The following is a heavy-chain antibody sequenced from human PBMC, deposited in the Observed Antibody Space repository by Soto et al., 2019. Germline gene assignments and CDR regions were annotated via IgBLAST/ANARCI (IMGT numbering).Heavy chain of an antibody. Sequence: GGSLRLSCAASGFTFSSYEMNWGRQAPGKGLEWVSYISSSGSTIYYADSVKGRFTISRDNAKNSLYLQMNSLRAEDTAVYYCASNVLLWFGEPSRDYWGQGTLVTVSS. D-gene: IGHD3-10*01. J-gene: IGHJ4*02. CDR2: ISSSGSTI. V-gene: IGHV3-48*03. CDR3: ASNVLLWFGEPSRDY. CDR1: GFTFSSYE.